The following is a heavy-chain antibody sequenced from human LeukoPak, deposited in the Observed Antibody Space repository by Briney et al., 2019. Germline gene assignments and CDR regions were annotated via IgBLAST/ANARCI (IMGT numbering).Heavy chain of an antibody. J-gene: IGHJ6*03. CDR2: ISSSGSLI. CDR3: ARVGVEQYLVLSYSMDV. Sequence: PGGSLRLSCAVSGFTFNTYGMTWVRQAPGKGLEWVSSISSSGSLIYYADSVRGRFTVSRDNAKNSLHLQMNSLRAEDTAVYYCARVGVEQYLVLSYSMDVWGKGTTVTVS. D-gene: IGHD6-13*01. CDR1: GFTFNTYG. V-gene: IGHV3-21*01.